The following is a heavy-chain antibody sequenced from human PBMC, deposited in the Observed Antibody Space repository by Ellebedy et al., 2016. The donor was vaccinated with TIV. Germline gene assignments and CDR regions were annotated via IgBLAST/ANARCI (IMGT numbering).Heavy chain of an antibody. V-gene: IGHV3-9*01. CDR1: GFTFADYA. J-gene: IGHJ4*02. Sequence: SLKISCAASGFTFADYAMHWVRQAPGKGLERVSTIRWHSYIIGYADSVKGRFTISRDNAKNSLYLQVNSQRAEDTAFYYLVSGDYHSAGGMCDYWGQGTLVTVSA. CDR3: VSGDYHSAGGMCDY. D-gene: IGHD3-10*01. CDR2: IRWHSYII.